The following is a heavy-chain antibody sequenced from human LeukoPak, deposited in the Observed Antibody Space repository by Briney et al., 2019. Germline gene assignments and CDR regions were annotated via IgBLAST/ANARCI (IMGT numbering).Heavy chain of an antibody. Sequence: PGGSLRLSCAASGFTFSSYAMSWVRQAPGEGLEWVSAISGSGGSTYYADSVKGRFTISRDNSKNTLYLQMNSLRAEDTAVYYCAKDIVVVPAATFDYWGQGTLVTVSS. V-gene: IGHV3-23*01. CDR2: ISGSGGST. CDR3: AKDIVVVPAATFDY. CDR1: GFTFSSYA. J-gene: IGHJ4*02. D-gene: IGHD2-2*01.